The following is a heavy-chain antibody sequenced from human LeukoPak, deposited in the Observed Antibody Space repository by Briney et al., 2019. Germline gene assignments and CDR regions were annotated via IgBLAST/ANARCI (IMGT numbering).Heavy chain of an antibody. D-gene: IGHD6-19*01. CDR3: ARESESSGWYDY. Sequence: PGGSLRLSCAGPGFMFHDYAIHWVRQARGKGLEWVSLIRGDGGSTFYADSVKGRFTISRDNSKSSLYLQMNSLRSDDTALYYCARESESSGWYDYWGQGTQVSLSS. V-gene: IGHV3-43*02. CDR2: IRGDGGST. CDR1: GFMFHDYA. J-gene: IGHJ4*02.